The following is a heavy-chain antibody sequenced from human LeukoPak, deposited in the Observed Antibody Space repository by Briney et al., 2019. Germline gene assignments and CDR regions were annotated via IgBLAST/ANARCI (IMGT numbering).Heavy chain of an antibody. CDR2: INPNSGGT. Sequence: ASVKVSCKASGYTFTGYYMHWVRQAPGQGLEWMGWINPNSGGTNYAQKFQGRVTMTRDTSISTAYMELSRLRSDDTAVYYCARKDLDSSGYYYYWEPLDPWGQGTLVTVSS. D-gene: IGHD3-22*01. CDR3: ARKDLDSSGYYYYWEPLDP. V-gene: IGHV1-2*02. J-gene: IGHJ5*02. CDR1: GYTFTGYY.